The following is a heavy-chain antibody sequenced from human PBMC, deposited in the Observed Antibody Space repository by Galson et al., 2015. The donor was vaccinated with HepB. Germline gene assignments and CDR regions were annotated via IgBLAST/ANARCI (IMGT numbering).Heavy chain of an antibody. Sequence: QSGAEVKKPGESLKISCKGSGYNFTNYWIGWVRQMPGKGLEWMGIIYPSDSETKYSPSFQGQVTISADKSITTAYLHWSSLKASDTAMYYCARQESNWGAYWGQGTQVTVSS. CDR2: IYPSDSET. D-gene: IGHD3-16*01. CDR3: ARQESNWGAY. CDR1: GYNFTNYW. J-gene: IGHJ4*02. V-gene: IGHV5-51*01.